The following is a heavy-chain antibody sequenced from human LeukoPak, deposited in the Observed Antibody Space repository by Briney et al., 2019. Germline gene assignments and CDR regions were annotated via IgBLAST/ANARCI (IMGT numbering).Heavy chain of an antibody. CDR2: ISGSGDNT. D-gene: IGHD7-27*01. CDR1: GFTFSSYV. J-gene: IGHJ4*02. CDR3: AKDLNWDSYFDY. Sequence: HAGGSLRLSCAVSGFTFSSYVMSWVRQAPGKGLEWVSSISGSGDNTYYADSVKGRFTISRDNSKNTLYLQMNSLRAEDTAVYYCAKDLNWDSYFDYWGQGTLVTVSS. V-gene: IGHV3-23*01.